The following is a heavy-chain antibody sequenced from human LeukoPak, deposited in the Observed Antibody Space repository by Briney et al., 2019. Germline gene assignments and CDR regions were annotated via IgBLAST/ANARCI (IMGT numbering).Heavy chain of an antibody. CDR2: ISSSSSYI. V-gene: IGHV3-21*01. CDR3: ARGLAAYGMDV. CDR1: RFTFSSYS. J-gene: IGHJ6*02. Sequence: GGSLRLSCAASRFTFSSYSMNWVRQAPGKGLEWVSSISSSSSYIYYADSVKGRFTISRDNAKNSLYLQMNSLRAEDTAVYYCARGLAAYGMDVWGQGTTVTVSS. D-gene: IGHD3-3*02.